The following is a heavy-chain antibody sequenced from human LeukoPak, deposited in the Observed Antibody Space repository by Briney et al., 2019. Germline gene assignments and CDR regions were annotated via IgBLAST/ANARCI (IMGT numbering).Heavy chain of an antibody. J-gene: IGHJ5*02. V-gene: IGHV3-7*01. D-gene: IGHD6-19*01. CDR2: IKQDGSNV. CDR3: VAGSGWLGET. Sequence: GGSLRLSCAASGSTFSAYWMTWVRQAPGKGLEWVANIKQDGSNVEYLDSVKGRFTISRDNAKSSLYLQMNTLRVEDTAVYYCVAGSGWLGETWGRGTLVTVSS. CDR1: GSTFSAYW.